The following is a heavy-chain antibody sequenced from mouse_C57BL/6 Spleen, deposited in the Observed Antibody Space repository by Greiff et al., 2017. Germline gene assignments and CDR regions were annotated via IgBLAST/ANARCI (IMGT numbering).Heavy chain of an antibody. J-gene: IGHJ2*01. CDR1: GFTFSNYW. D-gene: IGHD2-2*01. V-gene: IGHV6-3*01. Sequence: EVKLQESGGGLVQPGGSMKLSCVASGFTFSNYWMNWVRQSPEKGLEWVAQIRLKSDNYATHYAESVKGRFTISRDDSKSSVYLQMNNLRAEDTGIYYCTGSRSRRGFGFDYWGQGTTLTVSS. CDR2: IRLKSDNYAT. CDR3: TGSRSRRGFGFDY.